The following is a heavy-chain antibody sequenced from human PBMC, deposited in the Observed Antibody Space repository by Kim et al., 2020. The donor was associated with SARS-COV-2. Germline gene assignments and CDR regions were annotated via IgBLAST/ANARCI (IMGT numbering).Heavy chain of an antibody. D-gene: IGHD3-22*01. Sequence: GKGRFTISRDNSKNTLYLQMNSLRAEDTAVYYCAKEADNYYDSSGYYQNWGQGTLVTVSS. J-gene: IGHJ4*02. CDR3: AKEADNYYDSSGYYQN. V-gene: IGHV3-23*01.